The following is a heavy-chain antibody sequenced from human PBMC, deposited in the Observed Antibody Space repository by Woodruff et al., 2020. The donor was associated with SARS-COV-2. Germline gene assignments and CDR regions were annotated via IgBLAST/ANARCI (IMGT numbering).Heavy chain of an antibody. J-gene: IGHJ4*02. D-gene: IGHD6-13*01. Sequence: GMHWVRQAPGKGLEWVAVISYDGSNKYYADSVKGRFTISRDNSKNTLYLQMNSLRAEDTAVYYCAKDRAQQLYYWGQGTLVT. CDR3: AKDRAQQLYY. CDR2: ISYDGSNK. CDR1: G. V-gene: IGHV3-30*18.